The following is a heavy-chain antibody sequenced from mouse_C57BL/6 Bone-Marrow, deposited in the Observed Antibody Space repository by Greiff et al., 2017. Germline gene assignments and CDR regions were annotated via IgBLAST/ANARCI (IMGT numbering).Heavy chain of an antibody. J-gene: IGHJ4*01. V-gene: IGHV1-81*01. CDR1: GYTFTSYG. CDR3: ASWSPLSRDY. CDR2: IYPRSGTT. Sequence: VQLQQSGAELARPGASVKLSCTASGYTFTSYGISWVKQRTGQGLEWIGEIYPRSGTTYSNEKFKGKATLTADKSTSTAYMELRSLTSVDSAVYFFASWSPLSRDYWGQGTSVTVSS.